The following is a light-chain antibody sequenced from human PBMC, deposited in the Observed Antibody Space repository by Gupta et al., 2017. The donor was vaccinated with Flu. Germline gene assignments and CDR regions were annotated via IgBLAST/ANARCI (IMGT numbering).Light chain of an antibody. CDR2: TNN. V-gene: IGLV1-44*01. CDR3: AAWDDSLSGCV. J-gene: IGLJ3*02. Sequence: QSLLTQPPSVSGTPGQRVTISCSGSNSNIGRNNVNWYQQLPGSAPRVLIYTNNQRPSAVPDRFTGSKSDTAASLAITGLRSEDEADYFCAAWDDSLSGCVFGGGTKLTVL. CDR1: NSNIGRNN.